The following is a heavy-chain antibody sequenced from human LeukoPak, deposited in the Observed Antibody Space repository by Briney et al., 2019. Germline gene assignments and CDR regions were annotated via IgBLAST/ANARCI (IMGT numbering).Heavy chain of an antibody. Sequence: AASVNVSCTASGYTFTSYGISWVRQAPGQGLEWMGWISAYNGNTNYAQKLQGRVTITTDTSTSTAYMELRSLRSDDTAVYYCARVYGYYYGMDVWGQGTTVTVSS. J-gene: IGHJ6*02. CDR3: ARVYGYYYGMDV. D-gene: IGHD3-10*01. CDR1: GYTFTSYG. V-gene: IGHV1-18*01. CDR2: ISAYNGNT.